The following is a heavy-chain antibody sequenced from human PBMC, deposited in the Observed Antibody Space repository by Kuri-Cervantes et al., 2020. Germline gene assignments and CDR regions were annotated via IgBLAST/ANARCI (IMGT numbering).Heavy chain of an antibody. CDR1: GYTFTSYD. Sequence: ASVKVSCKASGYTFTSYDINWVRQATGQGLEWMGWMNPNSGNTGYAQKFQGRVTMTRNNSISTAYMELSSLRSDDTAVYYCARDTYSSSSWFDPWGQGTLVTVSS. CDR3: ARDTYSSSSWFDP. D-gene: IGHD6-6*01. V-gene: IGHV1-8*02. CDR2: MNPNSGNT. J-gene: IGHJ5*02.